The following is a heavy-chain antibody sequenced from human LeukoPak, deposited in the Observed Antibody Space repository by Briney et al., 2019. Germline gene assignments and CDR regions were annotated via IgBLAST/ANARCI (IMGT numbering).Heavy chain of an antibody. CDR2: IIPIIGTP. J-gene: IGHJ4*02. V-gene: IGHV1-69*01. Sequence: SVKVSCKASGGSFSSHAISWVRQAPGQGLEWMAGIIPIIGTPKYTQKFQGRVTITANESTSTAYMELSSLRSEDTAVYYCARSSGTGGYSYQGDWGQRTGVTVSS. D-gene: IGHD5-18*01. CDR1: GGSFSSHA. CDR3: ARSSGTGGYSYQGD.